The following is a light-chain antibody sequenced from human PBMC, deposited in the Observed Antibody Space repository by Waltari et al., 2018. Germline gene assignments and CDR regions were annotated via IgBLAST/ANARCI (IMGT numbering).Light chain of an antibody. J-gene: IGLJ2*01. CDR1: SSNIGSNT. Sequence: QSVVTQPPSASATPGQRVTIPCSGSSSNIGSNTVNWYQQPPGTAPKLLIYSNNRGPWGVPDPFSGSKSVTSVSLAISGLQSEDEADYYCAAWDDSLNGPDVVFGGGTKLTVL. V-gene: IGLV1-44*01. CDR3: AAWDDSLNGPDVV. CDR2: SNN.